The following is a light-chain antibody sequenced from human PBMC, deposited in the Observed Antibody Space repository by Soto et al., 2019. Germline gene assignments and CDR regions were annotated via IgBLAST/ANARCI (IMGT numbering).Light chain of an antibody. CDR2: AAS. CDR1: QAISSY. CDR3: QQSYSTLIT. J-gene: IGKJ5*01. Sequence: DIQLTQAPSFLSASAGDRVSITCRASQAISSYLAWYQQKPGRAPKLLIYAASSLQSGVPSRFSGSGSGTDFTLTISSLQPEDFATYYCQQSYSTLITFGQGTRLEMK. V-gene: IGKV1-39*01.